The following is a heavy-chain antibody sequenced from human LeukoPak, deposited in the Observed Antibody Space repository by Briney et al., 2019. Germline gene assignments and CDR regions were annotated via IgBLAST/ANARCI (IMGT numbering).Heavy chain of an antibody. V-gene: IGHV3-23*01. Sequence: GGSLRLSCAASGYTFSSYAMSWVRQAPGKGLEWVSAISGSGGSTYYADSVKGRFTISRDNSKNTLYLQMNSLRAEDTAVYYCAKLVRRLSRSSFDWLADDAFDIWGQGTMVTVSS. CDR2: ISGSGGST. J-gene: IGHJ3*02. D-gene: IGHD3-9*01. CDR1: GYTFSSYA. CDR3: AKLVRRLSRSSFDWLADDAFDI.